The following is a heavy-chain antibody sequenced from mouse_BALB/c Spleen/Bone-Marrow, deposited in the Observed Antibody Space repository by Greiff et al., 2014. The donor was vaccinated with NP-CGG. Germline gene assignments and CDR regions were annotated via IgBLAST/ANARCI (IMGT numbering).Heavy chain of an antibody. V-gene: IGHV1-54*01. D-gene: IGHD4-1*01. CDR2: IHPGSGGT. Sequence: QVQLQQSGAELLSPGTSVKVSCKASGYYFSNYLMEWVKQRPGQGLEWIGVIHPGSGGTKYNEKFKGKATLTADKSSSTAYMQLSSLTSDDAAVYVCARDWDWYFDGWGAGTTVTVSS. CDR1: GYYFSNYL. CDR3: ARDWDWYFDG. J-gene: IGHJ1*01.